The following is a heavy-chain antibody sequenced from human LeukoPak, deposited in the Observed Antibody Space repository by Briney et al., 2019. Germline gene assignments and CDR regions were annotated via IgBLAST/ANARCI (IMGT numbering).Heavy chain of an antibody. D-gene: IGHD3-22*01. V-gene: IGHV4-59*01. J-gene: IGHJ5*02. CDR2: IYYSGST. CDR1: GGSFSGYY. Sequence: PSETLSLTCAVYGGSFSGYYWSWIRQPPGKGLEWIGYIYYSGSTNYNPSLKSRVTISVDTSKNQFSLKLSSVTAADTAVYYCARDLYYYDSSEGNWFDPWGQGTLVTVSS. CDR3: ARDLYYYDSSEGNWFDP.